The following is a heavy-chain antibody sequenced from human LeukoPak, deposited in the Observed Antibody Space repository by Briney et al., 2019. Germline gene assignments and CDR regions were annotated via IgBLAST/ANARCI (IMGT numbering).Heavy chain of an antibody. CDR3: ARGHYYESSGYSLDY. D-gene: IGHD3-22*01. Sequence: PGGSLRLSCAASGFTFKSYWMHWVRQAPGKGLEWVAVISYDGSNKYYADSVKGRFTISRDNSKNTLYLQMNSLRAEDTAVYYCARGHYYESSGYSLDYWGQGTLVTVSS. CDR1: GFTFKSYW. CDR2: ISYDGSNK. V-gene: IGHV3-30*03. J-gene: IGHJ4*02.